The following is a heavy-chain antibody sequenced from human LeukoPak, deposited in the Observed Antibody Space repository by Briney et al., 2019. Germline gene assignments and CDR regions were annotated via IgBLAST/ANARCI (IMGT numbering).Heavy chain of an antibody. CDR2: INPNSGGT. J-gene: IGHJ6*03. D-gene: IGHD2-2*01. CDR1: GYTFTGYY. CDR3: ARGEGCSSTRCYYYYYTDV. V-gene: IGHV1-2*02. Sequence: ASLKVSCKASGYTFTGYYMHWVRQAPGQGLEWMGWINPNSGGTNYAQKFQGRVTMTRDTSINTAYMELNRLRSDDTAVYYCARGEGCSSTRCYYYYYTDVWGKGTTVTVSS.